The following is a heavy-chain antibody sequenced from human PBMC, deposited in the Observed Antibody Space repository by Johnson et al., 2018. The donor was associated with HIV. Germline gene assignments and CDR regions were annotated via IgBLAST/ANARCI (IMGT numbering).Heavy chain of an antibody. CDR2: ISYDGSNK. D-gene: IGHD3-3*01. J-gene: IGHJ3*02. CDR1: GFTFSSYA. V-gene: IGHV3-30*18. Sequence: QVQLVESGGGLVQPGGSLRLSCAASGFTFSSYAMSWVRQTPGKGLEWVAVISYDGSNKYYADSVKGRFTISRDNSKSTLYLQMNSLRAEDTAVYYCANDFWSGSGIWGQGTMVTVSS. CDR3: ANDFWSGSGI.